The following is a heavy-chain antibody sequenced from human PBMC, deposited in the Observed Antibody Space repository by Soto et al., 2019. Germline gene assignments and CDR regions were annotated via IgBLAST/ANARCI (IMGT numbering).Heavy chain of an antibody. CDR1: GGSINNYY. CDR3: ARVYYAFWSGYLAWFDP. V-gene: IGHV4-59*01. Sequence: SETLSLTCTVSGGSINNYYWSWIRQPPGKGLEWIGYIYYSGSTNYNPSLKSRVTISVDTSKNQFSLKLSSVTAADTAVYYCARVYYAFWSGYLAWFDPWGQGTLVTVSS. J-gene: IGHJ5*02. CDR2: IYYSGST. D-gene: IGHD3-3*01.